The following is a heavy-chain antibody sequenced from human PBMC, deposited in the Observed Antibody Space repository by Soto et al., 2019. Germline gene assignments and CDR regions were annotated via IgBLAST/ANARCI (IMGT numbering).Heavy chain of an antibody. J-gene: IGHJ6*02. Sequence: QVQLQESGPGLVKPSETLSLTCTVSGGAISSYYWCWIRQPPGTGLEWIGYIYYSGSTNYNPSLKSRVTISVDTSKNQFSRKLSSVTAADTAVDYCARDGVGYGMYVWGQGTTFIVSS. CDR2: IYYSGST. D-gene: IGHD1-26*01. CDR1: GGAISSYY. CDR3: ARDGVGYGMYV. V-gene: IGHV4-59*01.